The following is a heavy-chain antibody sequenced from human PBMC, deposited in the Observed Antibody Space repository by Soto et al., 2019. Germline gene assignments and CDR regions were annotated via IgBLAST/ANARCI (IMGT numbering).Heavy chain of an antibody. CDR2: FFYDGKT. CDR3: ARRSHTYWPAH. D-gene: IGHD3-16*01. CDR1: GGSLSAFH. J-gene: IGHJ4*01. Sequence: SETLSLTCIVSGGSLSAFHWVWIRQPPGKGLEWVGSFFYDGKTYYNASLKSRVSIFADASKNQFSLRVSSVTVADTAVYYCARRSHTYWPAHWGRGTQVTVSS. V-gene: IGHV4-39*01.